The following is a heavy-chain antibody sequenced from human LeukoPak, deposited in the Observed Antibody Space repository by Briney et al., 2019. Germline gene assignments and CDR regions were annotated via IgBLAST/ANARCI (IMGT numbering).Heavy chain of an antibody. CDR1: GGTYSSYA. CDR2: IMPIFGTA. D-gene: IGHD4-17*01. CDR3: ARVHDYGDYDY. V-gene: IGHV1-69*05. J-gene: IGHJ4*02. Sequence: SVKDSCKACGGTYSSYAISWVRQPPGKGLEWMGGIMPIFGTANYAEKFQGRVTITTDEPTSTAYMERSSLRSEDTAVYYCARVHDYGDYDYWGQGTLVTVSS.